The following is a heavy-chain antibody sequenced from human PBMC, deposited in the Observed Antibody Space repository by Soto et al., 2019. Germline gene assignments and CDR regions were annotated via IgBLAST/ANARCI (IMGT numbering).Heavy chain of an antibody. CDR2: INHSGST. CDR1: GGSFSGYY. CDR3: ASYDFWSGSGFDY. V-gene: IGHV4-34*01. J-gene: IGHJ4*02. D-gene: IGHD3-3*01. Sequence: SETLSLTCAFYGGSFSGYYWSWIRQPPGKGLEWIGEINHSGSTNYNPSLKSRVTISVDTSKNQFSLKLSSVTAADTAVYYCASYDFWSGSGFDYWGQGTLVTVSS.